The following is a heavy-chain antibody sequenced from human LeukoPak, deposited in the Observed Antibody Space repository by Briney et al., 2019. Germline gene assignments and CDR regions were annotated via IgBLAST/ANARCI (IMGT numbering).Heavy chain of an antibody. J-gene: IGHJ4*02. CDR3: AKDHDYVWGSYRYPEY. D-gene: IGHD3-16*02. Sequence: PGGSLRLSCAASGFTFSRNGMHWVRQAPGTGLDWVAVISYDETKKYYADSVKGRSTISRDNSKHTLYLQMNSLRVEDTAVYYCAKDHDYVWGSYRYPEYWGQGTLVTVSS. V-gene: IGHV3-30*18. CDR1: GFTFSRNG. CDR2: ISYDETKK.